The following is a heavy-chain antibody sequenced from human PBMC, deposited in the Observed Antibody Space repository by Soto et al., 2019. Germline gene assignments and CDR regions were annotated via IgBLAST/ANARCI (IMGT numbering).Heavy chain of an antibody. D-gene: IGHD2-8*02. J-gene: IGHJ6*02. CDR3: EWCIHGDDYYGMDV. Sequence: QAQLVQSGAEVRKPGASVKVSCKASGYTFYRHSISWVRQAPGQGIEWMGRINADYGNTQYAQKFRSRVTMSTDTSTTTVYTALTNLRSDGTAVYYCEWCIHGDDYYGMDVWGQGTTVTVSS. CDR1: GYTFYRHS. V-gene: IGHV1-18*01. CDR2: INADYGNT.